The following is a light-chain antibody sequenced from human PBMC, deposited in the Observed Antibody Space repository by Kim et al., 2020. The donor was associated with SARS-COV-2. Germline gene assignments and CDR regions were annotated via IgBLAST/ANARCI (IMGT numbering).Light chain of an antibody. CDR3: QQYNNWPPLT. J-gene: IGKJ4*01. Sequence: EIVMTQSPATLSVSPGERATLSCRARQSVSSNLAWYRQKPGQAPRLLIYGASTRATGIPARFSGSGSGTEFTLTISSLQSEDFAVYYCQQYNNWPPLTFGGGTKVDIK. CDR2: GAS. CDR1: QSVSSN. V-gene: IGKV3-15*01.